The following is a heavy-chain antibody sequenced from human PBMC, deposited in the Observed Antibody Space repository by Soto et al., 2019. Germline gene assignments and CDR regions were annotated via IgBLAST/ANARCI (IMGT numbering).Heavy chain of an antibody. Sequence: EVQLLESGGGLVQPGGSLRLSCAASGFTFSSYAMSWVRQAPGKGLEWVSAISGSGGSTYYADSVKGRFTISRDNSKNKLYLQMNSMGAEGTGVYYWGQGGVPLERNDAFDSWGQGTMVTVSS. J-gene: IGHJ3*02. CDR3: GQGGVPLERNDAFDS. V-gene: IGHV3-23*01. D-gene: IGHD1-1*01. CDR2: ISGSGGST. CDR1: GFTFSSYA.